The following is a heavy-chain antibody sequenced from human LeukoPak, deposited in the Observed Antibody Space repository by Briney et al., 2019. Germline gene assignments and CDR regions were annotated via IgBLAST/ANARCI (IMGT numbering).Heavy chain of an antibody. Sequence: GGSLRLSCAASGFPFSSYGMHWVRQAPGKGLEWVAVISYTGNNQYYADSVKGRFTISRDDSKNEVYLQMNSLRAEDTAVYYCASGPVVVPAVADYWGQGTLVTVSS. D-gene: IGHD2-2*01. J-gene: IGHJ4*02. CDR1: GFPFSSYG. CDR2: ISYTGNNQ. V-gene: IGHV3-30*03. CDR3: ASGPVVVPAVADY.